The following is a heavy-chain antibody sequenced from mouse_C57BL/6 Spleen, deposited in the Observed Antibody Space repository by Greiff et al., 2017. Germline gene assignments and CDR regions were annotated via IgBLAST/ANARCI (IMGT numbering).Heavy chain of an antibody. CDR1: GYTFTDYE. V-gene: IGHV1-15*01. J-gene: IGHJ2*01. Sequence: VQLQESGAELVRPGASVTLSCKASGYTFTDYEMHWVKQTPVHGLEWIGAIDPETGGTAYNQKFKGKAILTADKSSSTAYMELRSLTSEDSAVYYCTSEANSYFDYWGQGTTLTVSA. D-gene: IGHD4-1*01. CDR3: TSEANSYFDY. CDR2: IDPETGGT.